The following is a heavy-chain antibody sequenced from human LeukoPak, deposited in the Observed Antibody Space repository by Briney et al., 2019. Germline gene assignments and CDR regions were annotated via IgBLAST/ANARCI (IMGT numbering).Heavy chain of an antibody. CDR3: ARQDIGYCSGGSCPSIFDY. Sequence: SETLSLTCTVSGGSISSYYWSWIRQAPGKGLEWVGYIYYSGSTNYNPSLKSRVTISVDTSINQFSLNLSSVTAADTAVYYCARQDIGYCSGGSCPSIFDYWGQGTLVTVSS. V-gene: IGHV4-59*08. D-gene: IGHD2-15*01. CDR1: GGSISSYY. J-gene: IGHJ4*02. CDR2: IYYSGST.